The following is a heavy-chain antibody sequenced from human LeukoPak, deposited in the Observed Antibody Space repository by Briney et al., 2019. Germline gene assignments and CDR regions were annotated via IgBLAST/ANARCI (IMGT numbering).Heavy chain of an antibody. J-gene: IGHJ4*02. CDR2: IIGSGSST. CDR3: ARGRSYGSGSYLDY. D-gene: IGHD3-10*01. Sequence: GGTLRLSCAASGFTFSSYGMSWVRQAPGKGLQWVSVIIGSGSSTYYADSVKGRFTISRDNARNTLYLQMNSLRAEDTAVYYCARGRSYGSGSYLDYWGQGTLVTVSS. CDR1: GFTFSSYG. V-gene: IGHV3-23*01.